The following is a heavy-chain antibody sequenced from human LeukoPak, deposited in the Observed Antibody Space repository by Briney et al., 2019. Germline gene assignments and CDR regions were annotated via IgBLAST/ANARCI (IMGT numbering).Heavy chain of an antibody. CDR2: IDSSSSTI. V-gene: IGHV3-48*01. D-gene: IGHD3-3*01. J-gene: IGHJ4*02. CDR3: ARESVWSGYTE. Sequence: RGSLRLSCAASGLIFSSNSMNWVRQAPGKGLEWVSYIDSSSSTIYYADSVKGRFTISRDKAKKSLYLEMNSLRAEDTAVYYCARESVWSGYTEWGQGTPVTVSS. CDR1: GLIFSSNS.